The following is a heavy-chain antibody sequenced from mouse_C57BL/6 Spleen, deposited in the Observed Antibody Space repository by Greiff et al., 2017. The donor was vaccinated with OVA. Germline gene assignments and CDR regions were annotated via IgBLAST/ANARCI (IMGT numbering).Heavy chain of an antibody. Sequence: VLLVESGPGLVQPSQSLSITCTVSGFSLTSYGVHWVRQSPGKGLEWLGVIWCGGSTDYNAAFISRLSISKDNSKSQVFFKMNSLQADDTAIYYCASLLSVRGDYAMDYWGQGTSVTVSS. J-gene: IGHJ4*01. V-gene: IGHV2-2*01. CDR2: IWCGGST. CDR3: ASLLSVRGDYAMDY. D-gene: IGHD1-1*02. CDR1: GFSLTSYG.